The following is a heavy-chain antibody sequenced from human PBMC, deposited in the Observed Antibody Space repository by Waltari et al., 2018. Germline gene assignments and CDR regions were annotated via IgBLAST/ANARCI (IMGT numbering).Heavy chain of an antibody. V-gene: IGHV3-30*03. J-gene: IGHJ6*02. CDR2: ISADGSRK. CDR1: GFTLSYSG. CDR3: ASCTGGNCYYYGFDV. Sequence: QVQLVESGGGVVQPGRSLRLSCAASGFTLSYSGIHWVRQTPGRGLGWVAVISADGSRKSYADSGKGRFSISRDNSKNSLSLEMNSLRPEDTAVYYCASCTGGNCYYYGFDVWGQGTTVTVSS. D-gene: IGHD2-8*02.